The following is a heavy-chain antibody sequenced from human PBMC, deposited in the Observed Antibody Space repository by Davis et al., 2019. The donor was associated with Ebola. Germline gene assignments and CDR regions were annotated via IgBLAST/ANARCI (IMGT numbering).Heavy chain of an antibody. CDR2: ISYDGSNK. Sequence: GESLKISCAASGFTFSSYWMHWVRQAPGKGLEWVAVISYDGSNKYYADSVKGRFTISRDNSKNTLYLQMNSLRAEDTAVYYCARDPSRLSSIASPDYYYGMDVLGQGTTVTVSS. D-gene: IGHD6-6*01. V-gene: IGHV3-30-3*01. J-gene: IGHJ6*02. CDR3: ARDPSRLSSIASPDYYYGMDV. CDR1: GFTFSSYW.